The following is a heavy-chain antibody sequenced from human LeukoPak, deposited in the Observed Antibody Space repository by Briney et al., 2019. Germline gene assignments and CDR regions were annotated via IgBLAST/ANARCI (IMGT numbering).Heavy chain of an antibody. D-gene: IGHD3-22*01. CDR2: INPNSGGT. J-gene: IGHJ4*02. V-gene: IGHV1-2*02. CDR1: GYTFTGYY. Sequence: GASVKVSCKASGYTFTGYYMHWVRQAPGQGLEWIGWINPNSGGTNYAQKFQGRVTMTRDTSISTAYMELSRLRSDDTAVYYCARPSRNYYDSSGYSPLDYWGQGTLVTVSS. CDR3: ARPSRNYYDSSGYSPLDY.